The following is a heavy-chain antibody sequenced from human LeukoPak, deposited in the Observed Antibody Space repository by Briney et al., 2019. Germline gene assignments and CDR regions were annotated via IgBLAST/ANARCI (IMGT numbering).Heavy chain of an antibody. CDR1: GFTFSSYA. Sequence: GGSLRLSCAASGFTFSSYAMSWVRQAPGKGLEWVSYTSSSGSTIYYADSVKGRFTISRDNAKNSLYLQMNSLRAEDTAVYYCARDCGYYYMDVWGKGTTVTVSS. J-gene: IGHJ6*03. CDR2: TSSSGSTI. D-gene: IGHD2-21*01. CDR3: ARDCGYYYMDV. V-gene: IGHV3-48*03.